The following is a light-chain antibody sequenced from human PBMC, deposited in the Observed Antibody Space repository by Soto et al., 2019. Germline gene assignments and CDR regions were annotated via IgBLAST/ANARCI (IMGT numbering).Light chain of an antibody. CDR3: QQHTTSPFS. Sequence: EIVLTQSPGTLSLSPGERATLYCRASQSVGSNYLAWYQQKPGQAPRVLIYGASSRATSIPERFSGSGSGADLTLTISTLEPEDFAVYYCQQHTTSPFSFGPGNKVHIK. J-gene: IGKJ3*01. V-gene: IGKV3-20*01. CDR1: QSVGSNY. CDR2: GAS.